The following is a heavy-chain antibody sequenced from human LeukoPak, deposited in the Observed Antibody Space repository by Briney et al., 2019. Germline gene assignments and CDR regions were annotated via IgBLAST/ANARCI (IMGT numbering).Heavy chain of an antibody. V-gene: IGHV3-74*01. D-gene: IGHD2/OR15-2a*01. CDR3: VSFYETY. J-gene: IGHJ4*02. Sequence: GGSLRLSCAASGNYWMHWVRQAPGKGLVWVSHINSDGSWTSYADSVKGRFTISKDNAKYTVYLQMNSLRAEDTAVYYCVSFYETYWGRGTLVTVSS. CDR2: INSDGSWT. CDR1: GNYW.